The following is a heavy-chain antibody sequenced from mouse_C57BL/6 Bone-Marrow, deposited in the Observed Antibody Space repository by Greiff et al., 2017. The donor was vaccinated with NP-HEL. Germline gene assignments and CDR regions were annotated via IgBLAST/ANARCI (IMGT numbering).Heavy chain of an antibody. D-gene: IGHD1-1*01. J-gene: IGHJ3*01. CDR2: IYPRSGNT. CDR3: ASENYCSSPFAY. V-gene: IGHV1-81*01. Sequence: QVQLQQSGAELARPGASVKLSCKASGYTFTSYGISWVKQRTGQGLEWIGEIYPRSGNTYYNEKFKGKATLTADKSSSTAYMELRSLTSEDSAVYFCASENYCSSPFAYWGQGTLVTVSA. CDR1: GYTFTSYG.